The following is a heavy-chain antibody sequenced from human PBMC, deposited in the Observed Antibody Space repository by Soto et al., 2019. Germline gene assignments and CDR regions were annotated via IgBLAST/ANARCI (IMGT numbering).Heavy chain of an antibody. J-gene: IGHJ4*02. CDR1: GFTFSSYG. D-gene: IGHD6-25*01. CDR2: ISYDGSNK. V-gene: IGHV3-30*18. CDR3: AKILGSGYGNHFDY. Sequence: QVQLVESGGGVVQPGRSLRLSCAASGFTFSSYGMHWVRQAPGKGLEWVAVISYDGSNKYYADSVKGRFTISRDNSKNPLYLQMNSLRAEDTAVYYCAKILGSGYGNHFDYWGQGTLVTVSS.